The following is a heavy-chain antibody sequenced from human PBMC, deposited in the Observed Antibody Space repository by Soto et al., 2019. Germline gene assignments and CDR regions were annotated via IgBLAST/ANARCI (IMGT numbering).Heavy chain of an antibody. CDR1: GFTFSSYW. Sequence: PGGSLRLSCAASGFTFSSYWMHWVRQAPGKGLVWVSRINIDGSSTSYADSVKGRFTISRENAKNSLYLQMNSLRAEDTAVYYCARDAAVAEFGNDDFDIWGQGTMLTVSS. CDR2: INIDGSST. J-gene: IGHJ3*02. CDR3: ARDAAVAEFGNDDFDI. V-gene: IGHV3-74*01. D-gene: IGHD6-19*01.